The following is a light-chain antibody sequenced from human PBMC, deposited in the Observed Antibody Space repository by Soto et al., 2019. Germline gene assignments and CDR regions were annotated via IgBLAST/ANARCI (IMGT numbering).Light chain of an antibody. J-gene: IGKJ1*01. CDR3: QQYNGYSWA. Sequence: DIQMTQSPSTLSASVGDRVTITCRASQSISSWLAWYQQKPGKAPKFLISKASNLETGVPSRFSGSGSGTEFTLTISSLQPDDFATYYCQQYNGYSWAFGQGTKVEIK. V-gene: IGKV1-5*03. CDR1: QSISSW. CDR2: KAS.